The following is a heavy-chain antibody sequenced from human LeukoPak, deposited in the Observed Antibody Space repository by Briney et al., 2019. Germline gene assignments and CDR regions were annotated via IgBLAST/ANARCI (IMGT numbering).Heavy chain of an antibody. Sequence: ASVKVSCKASGYTFTGYYMHWVRQAPGQGLEWMGWINPNSGGTNYAQKFQGRVTMTRDTSISTAYMELSRLRSNDTAVYYCARVDTIFGVVIPCYYYGMDVWGQGTTVTVSS. CDR3: ARVDTIFGVVIPCYYYGMDV. CDR2: INPNSGGT. V-gene: IGHV1-2*02. D-gene: IGHD3-3*01. J-gene: IGHJ6*02. CDR1: GYTFTGYY.